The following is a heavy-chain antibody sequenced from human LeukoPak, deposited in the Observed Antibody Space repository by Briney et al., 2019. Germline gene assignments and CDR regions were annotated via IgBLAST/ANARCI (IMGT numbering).Heavy chain of an antibody. J-gene: IGHJ4*02. CDR3: ARLQWLRKNFDY. CDR1: GFTFSSYW. CDR2: IRQDGSEK. V-gene: IGHV3-7*01. D-gene: IGHD5-12*01. Sequence: PGGSLRLSCAASGFTFSSYWMTWVRQAPGKGLEWVADIRQDGSEKYHVDSVKGRFTISRDNSKNSLYLQMNSLRAEDTAVYYCARLQWLRKNFDYWGQGTLLTVSS.